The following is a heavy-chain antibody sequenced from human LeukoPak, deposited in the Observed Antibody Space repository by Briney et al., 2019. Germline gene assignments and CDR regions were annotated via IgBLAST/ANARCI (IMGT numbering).Heavy chain of an antibody. CDR1: GFTFSSYS. D-gene: IGHD2-21*02. V-gene: IGHV3-66*01. J-gene: IGHJ4*01. Sequence: GGSLRLSCAASGFTFSSYSMSWVRQAPGKGPEWVSVIYSGGSTYYADSVKGRFTISRDNAKNSLYLQMNSLRAEDTAVYYCARSFLGVTTNPFDYWGQGTLVTVSS. CDR3: ARSFLGVTTNPFDY. CDR2: IYSGGST.